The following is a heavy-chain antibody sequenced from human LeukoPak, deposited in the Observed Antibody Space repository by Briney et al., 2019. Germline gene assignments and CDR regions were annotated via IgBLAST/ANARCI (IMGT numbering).Heavy chain of an antibody. CDR2: IYTSGST. J-gene: IGHJ6*03. D-gene: IGHD2-15*01. CDR1: GGSLSSYY. Sequence: SETLSLTCTVSGGSLSSYYWSWIRQPAGKGLEWIGRIYTSGSTNYNPSLKSRVTISVDTSKNQFSLKLSSVTAADTAVYYCARSRYVVNSYYYYYYMDVCGKRNTVTISS. V-gene: IGHV4-4*07. CDR3: ARSRYVVNSYYYYYYMDV.